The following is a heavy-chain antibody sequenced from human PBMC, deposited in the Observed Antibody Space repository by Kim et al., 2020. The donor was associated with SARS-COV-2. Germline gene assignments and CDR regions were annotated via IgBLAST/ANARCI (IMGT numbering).Heavy chain of an antibody. J-gene: IGHJ6*02. CDR1: GYTFTSYA. CDR2: INTNTGNP. D-gene: IGHD3-10*01. V-gene: IGHV7-4-1*02. Sequence: ASVKVSCKASGYTFTSYAMNWVRQAPGQGLEWMGWINTNTGNPTYAQGFTGRFVFSLDTSVSTAYLQISSLKAEDTAVYYCARPGSITMVRGVIYYYYGMDVWGQGTTVTVSS. CDR3: ARPGSITMVRGVIYYYYGMDV.